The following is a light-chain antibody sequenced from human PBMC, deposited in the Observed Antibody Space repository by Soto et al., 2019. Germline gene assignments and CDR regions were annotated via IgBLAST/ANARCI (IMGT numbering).Light chain of an antibody. CDR3: QQRSTRPAGIT. Sequence: EIVLTQSPATLSLSPGERATLSCRASQSVSSYLAWYQQKPGQAPRLLIYDASNRATGIPARFSGSGSGTDFTLPISSLEPEYFAVYYCQQRSTRPAGITFGQGTRLEIK. CDR1: QSVSSY. V-gene: IGKV3-11*01. CDR2: DAS. J-gene: IGKJ5*01.